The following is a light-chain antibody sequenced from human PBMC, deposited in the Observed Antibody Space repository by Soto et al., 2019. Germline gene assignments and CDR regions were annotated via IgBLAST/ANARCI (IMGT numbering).Light chain of an antibody. CDR2: GAS. V-gene: IGKV3-15*01. J-gene: IGKJ1*01. CDR1: QSVSSN. Sequence: ETVMTQSAATLSVSPGERATLSCRASQSVSSNLDWYQQKPGQAPRLLIYGASTRVSGIPARFSGSGSGTEFTLTISSLQSEDFAVYYCQQYNNWPRTFGQGTKVEIK. CDR3: QQYNNWPRT.